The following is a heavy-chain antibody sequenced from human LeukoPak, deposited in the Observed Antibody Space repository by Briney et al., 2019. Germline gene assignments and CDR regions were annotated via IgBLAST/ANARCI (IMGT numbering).Heavy chain of an antibody. J-gene: IGHJ5*02. CDR1: GYTFTSYG. CDR3: ARDLLSAILTGYPNWFDP. V-gene: IGHV1-18*01. CDR2: ISAYNGNT. D-gene: IGHD3-9*01. Sequence: ASVKVSCKASGYTFTSYGISWVRQAPGQGLEWMGWISAYNGNTNYAQKLQGRVTMTTDTSTSTAYMELRSLRSDDTAVYYCARDLLSAILTGYPNWFDPWGQGTLVTVSS.